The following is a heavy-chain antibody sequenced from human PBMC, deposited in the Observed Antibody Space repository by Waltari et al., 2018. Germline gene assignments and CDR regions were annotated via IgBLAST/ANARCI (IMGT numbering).Heavy chain of an antibody. CDR3: ARQPIEGNLPAWFDP. J-gene: IGHJ5*02. CDR2: IHHSGSA. Sequence: QVQLQQSGPGLVKASETLSRTCTVSGNCRRNVYYWGWVRQPPGKGLEWIGSIHHSGSAYYNPSLNSRVTISLESSKNQFSLKLTSVAATDTAIYYCARQPIEGNLPAWFDPWGQGTLVTVSS. D-gene: IGHD1-1*01. CDR1: GNCRRNVYY. V-gene: IGHV4-38-2*02.